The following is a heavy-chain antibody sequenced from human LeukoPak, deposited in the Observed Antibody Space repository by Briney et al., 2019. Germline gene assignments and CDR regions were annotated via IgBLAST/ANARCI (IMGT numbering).Heavy chain of an antibody. CDR1: AYTFTICG. J-gene: IGHJ4*02. Sequence: ASVKVSFKASAYTFTICGNSLHRHPPGQGLELVGWTSVYNGNTNYAKKLQGRVTMTTDTSTSTAYMELRGLRSDDTAVYYCARRRGRYFDWLGHDDYWGQGTLVTVSS. CDR2: TSVYNGNT. V-gene: IGHV1-18*01. D-gene: IGHD3-9*01. CDR3: ARRRGRYFDWLGHDDY.